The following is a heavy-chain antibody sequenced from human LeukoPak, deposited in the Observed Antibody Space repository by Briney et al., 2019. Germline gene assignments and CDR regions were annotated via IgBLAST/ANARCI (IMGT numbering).Heavy chain of an antibody. D-gene: IGHD1-26*01. CDR2: INHGGST. Sequence: PSETLSLTCAVYAGSFSGYYWTWIRQPPGKGLEWIGEINHGGSTMYNPSLKSRVTISVDTSKNQLSLKVTSVSAADTAVYYCARGEKWDLHAFDMWGQGTVVAVSS. CDR1: AGSFSGYY. V-gene: IGHV4-34*01. CDR3: ARGEKWDLHAFDM. J-gene: IGHJ3*02.